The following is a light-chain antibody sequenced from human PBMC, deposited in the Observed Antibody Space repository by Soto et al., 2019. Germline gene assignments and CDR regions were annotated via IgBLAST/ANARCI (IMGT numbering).Light chain of an antibody. CDR1: SNDVGGYNY. J-gene: IGLJ1*01. Sequence: SALTQPRSVSGSPGQSVTISCTGTSNDVGGYNYVSWYQQHPGKAPKLMIFDVSKRPSGVPDRFSGSKSGNTASLTISGLQAEDEDDYYCCSYAGSYTLGVFGTGTKVTVL. CDR2: DVS. CDR3: CSYAGSYTLGV. V-gene: IGLV2-11*01.